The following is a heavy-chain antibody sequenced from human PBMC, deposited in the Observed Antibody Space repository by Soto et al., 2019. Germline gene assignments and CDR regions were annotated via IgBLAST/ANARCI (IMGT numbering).Heavy chain of an antibody. Sequence: ETLSLTCTVSGGSMRNYFWTWIRQPPGKGLEWIGYIHYSGTTSFFPSYNPSLRSRVTTSEDTSKNQFSLKLLSVTTADTAVYFCAAGEASSRNLAPYYLDFWGQGTLVTVSS. CDR1: GGSMRNYF. V-gene: IGHV4-59*01. D-gene: IGHD6-13*01. CDR2: IHYSGTT. CDR3: AAGEASSRNLAPYYLDF. J-gene: IGHJ4*02.